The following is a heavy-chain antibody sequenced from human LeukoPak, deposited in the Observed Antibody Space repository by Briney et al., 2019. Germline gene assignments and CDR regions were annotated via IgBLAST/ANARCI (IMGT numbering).Heavy chain of an antibody. CDR2: IYHSGST. CDR1: GGSISSGGYS. J-gene: IGHJ4*02. V-gene: IGHV4-30-2*01. CDR3: ARGVGYCSSTSCYAGLFDY. Sequence: SQTLSLTCAVSGGSISSGGYSWSWIRQPPGKGLEWIGYIYHSGSTYYNPSLKSRVTISVDRSKNQFSLKLSSVTAADTAVYYCARGVGYCSSTSCYAGLFDYWGQGTLVTVSS. D-gene: IGHD2-2*01.